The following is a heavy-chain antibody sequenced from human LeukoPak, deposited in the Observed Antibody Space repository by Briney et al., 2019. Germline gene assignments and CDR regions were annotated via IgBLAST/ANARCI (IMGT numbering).Heavy chain of an antibody. CDR2: ISAYNGNT. CDR3: AREGRETMITVVLNDY. D-gene: IGHD4-23*01. CDR1: GYTFTSYG. J-gene: IGHJ4*02. V-gene: IGHV1-18*01. Sequence: GASVKVSCKASGYTFTSYGISWVRQAPGQGLEWMGWISAYNGNTNYAQKLQGRVTMTTDTSTSTAYMELRSLRSDDTAVYYCAREGRETMITVVLNDYWGQGTLVTVSS.